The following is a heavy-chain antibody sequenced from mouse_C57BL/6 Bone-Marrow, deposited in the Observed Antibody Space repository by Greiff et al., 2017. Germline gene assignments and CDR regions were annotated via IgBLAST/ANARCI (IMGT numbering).Heavy chain of an antibody. J-gene: IGHJ4*01. CDR2: FYPGSGSI. V-gene: IGHV1-62-2*01. CDR3: ARRGYTYDYGSSLPGLGAMDY. D-gene: IGHD1-1*01. Sequence: VQLQQSGAELVKPGASVKLSCKASGYTFTEYTIHWVKQRSGQGLEWIGWFYPGSGSIKYNEKFKDKATLTADKSSSTAYMELSRLTSEDSAVYFCARRGYTYDYGSSLPGLGAMDYWGQGTSVTVSS. CDR1: GYTFTEYT.